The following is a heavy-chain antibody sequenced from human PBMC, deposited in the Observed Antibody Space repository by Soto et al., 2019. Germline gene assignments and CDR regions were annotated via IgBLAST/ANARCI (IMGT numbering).Heavy chain of an antibody. J-gene: IGHJ5*01. V-gene: IGHV4-59*08. CDR3: VRLIGNSWLDS. CDR1: GGSISRNY. Sequence: SETLSLTCTVSGGSISRNYWSWIRQPPGKGLEWIGYIYYSGSTNYNPSLKSRVTISVDTSKNQLSLKLNSVTPDDTAVYYCVRLIGNSWLDSWGQGTLVTVSS. CDR2: IYYSGST.